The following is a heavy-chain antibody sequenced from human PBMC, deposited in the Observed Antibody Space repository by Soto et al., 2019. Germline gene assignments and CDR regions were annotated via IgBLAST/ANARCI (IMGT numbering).Heavy chain of an antibody. Sequence: EVQLVESGGGLIQPGGSLRLSCAVSGLTVSSNYTSWVRQAPGKALEWVTVLYTSGNTYYADSVNGRFTISRNNPKNTVYHQMDSLRADGTAVYYCARRGGDTALVRGVYWPQGTLVTAAS. CDR2: LYTSGNT. V-gene: IGHV3-53*01. CDR3: ARRGGDTALVRGVY. J-gene: IGHJ4*02. CDR1: GLTVSSNY. D-gene: IGHD5-18*01.